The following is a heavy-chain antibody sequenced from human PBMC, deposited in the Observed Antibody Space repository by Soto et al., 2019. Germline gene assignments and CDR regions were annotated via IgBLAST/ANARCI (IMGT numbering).Heavy chain of an antibody. CDR3: ARGPSSGAFDI. D-gene: IGHD6-25*01. CDR1: EYTFTTYH. CDR2: INPSAGST. V-gene: IGHV1-46*01. Sequence: QVQLVQSGAEVRKPEASVKVSCKASEYTFTTYHIHWLRQAPGQGLEWMGDINPSAGSTNYAQNFQGRVAVTRDTSTSTVYMELTSLTAEDTAVYYCARGPSSGAFDIWGQGTMVTISS. J-gene: IGHJ3*02.